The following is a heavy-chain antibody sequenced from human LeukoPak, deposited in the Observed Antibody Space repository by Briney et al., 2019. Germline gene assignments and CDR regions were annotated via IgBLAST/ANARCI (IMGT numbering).Heavy chain of an antibody. D-gene: IGHD3-10*01. CDR3: ARDRQWFGELPRYYYYYGMDV. CDR1: GFTFSNYA. CDR2: IVGSGGST. J-gene: IGHJ6*02. Sequence: GASLRLSCAASGFTFSNYAMSWVRQAPGKGLEWVSAIVGSGGSTYYADSVKGRFTISRDNAKNSLYLQMNSLRAEDTAVYYCARDRQWFGELPRYYYYYGMDVWGQGATVTVSS. V-gene: IGHV3-23*01.